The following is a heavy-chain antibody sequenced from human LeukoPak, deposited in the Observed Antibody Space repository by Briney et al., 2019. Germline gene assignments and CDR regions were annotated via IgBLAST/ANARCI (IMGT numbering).Heavy chain of an antibody. CDR3: ARHGIYYDILTGYYPTYYFDY. CDR2: IYYSGST. Sequence: SETLSLTCTVSGGXISSYYWSWIRQPPGKGLEWIGYIYYSGSTNYNPSLKSRVTISVDTSKNQFSLKLSSVTAADTAVYYCARHGIYYDILTGYYPTYYFDYWGQGTLVTVSS. CDR1: GGXISSYY. V-gene: IGHV4-59*08. J-gene: IGHJ4*02. D-gene: IGHD3-9*01.